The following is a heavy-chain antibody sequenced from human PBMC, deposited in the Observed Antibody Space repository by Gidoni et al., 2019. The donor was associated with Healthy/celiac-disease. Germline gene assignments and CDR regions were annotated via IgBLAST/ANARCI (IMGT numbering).Heavy chain of an antibody. CDR2: ISGSGGST. D-gene: IGHD5-18*01. Sequence: MSWVRQAPGKGLEGVSAISGSGGSTYYADSVKGRFTISRDNSKNKLYLQMNSLRAEDTAVYYCAKRGNTAMVIWLHYYGMDVWGQGTTVTVSS. CDR3: AKRGNTAMVIWLHYYGMDV. J-gene: IGHJ6*02. V-gene: IGHV3-23*01.